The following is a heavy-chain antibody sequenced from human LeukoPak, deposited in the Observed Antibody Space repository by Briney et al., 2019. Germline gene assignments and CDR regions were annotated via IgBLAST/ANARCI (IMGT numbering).Heavy chain of an antibody. CDR2: IDSSDSYT. J-gene: IGHJ6*04. CDR1: GYSFTSYW. V-gene: IGHV5-10-1*01. D-gene: IGHD6-13*01. Sequence: GESLRISCKGSGYSFTSYWISWVRQMPGKGLGWMGRIDSSDSYTNYSPSFQGHVTISADKSISTAYLQWSSLKASDTAMYYCARLPTGYSSSWYTPDYYYGMDVWGKGTTVTVSS. CDR3: ARLPTGYSSSWYTPDYYYGMDV.